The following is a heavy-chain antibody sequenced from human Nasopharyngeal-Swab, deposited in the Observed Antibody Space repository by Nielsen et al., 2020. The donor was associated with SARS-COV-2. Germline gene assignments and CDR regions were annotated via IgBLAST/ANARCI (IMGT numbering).Heavy chain of an antibody. J-gene: IGHJ4*02. V-gene: IGHV4-39*01. CDR1: GGSISSSSYY. CDR2: IYYSGST. D-gene: IGHD1-26*01. CDR3: ARLGFSGSYDY. Sequence: SETLSLTCTVSGGSISSSSYYWGWIRQPPGKGLEWIGSIYYSGSTCYNPSLKSRVTISVDTSKNQFSLKLSSVTAADTAVYYCARLGFSGSYDYWGQGTLVTVSS.